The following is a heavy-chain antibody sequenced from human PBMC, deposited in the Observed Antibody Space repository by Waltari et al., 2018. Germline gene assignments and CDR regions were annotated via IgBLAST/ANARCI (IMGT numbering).Heavy chain of an antibody. D-gene: IGHD1-1*01. CDR2: IYPGDSDT. CDR3: ARRPAGNFDY. J-gene: IGHJ4*02. Sequence: EMHLLPSGAAVKEPGESVRISCKGSGYSFTSFRIGWVRQMSGKGLEWMGIIYPGDSDTRYSPYFQGQVTISADKSISTAYLQWSSLKASDTAMYYCARRPAGNFDYWGQGTLVTVSS. V-gene: IGHV5-51*01. CDR1: GYSFTSFR.